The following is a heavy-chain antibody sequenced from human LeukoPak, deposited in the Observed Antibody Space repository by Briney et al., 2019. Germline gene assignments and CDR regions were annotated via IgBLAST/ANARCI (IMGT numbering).Heavy chain of an antibody. CDR3: ARGGSYLSAFDI. D-gene: IGHD1-26*01. V-gene: IGHV3-30*14. J-gene: IGHJ3*02. Sequence: HTGGSLRLSCAASGFTFTTYAIHWVRQAPGKGLDWVAVISHDGIKKYYADSVKGQFTISRDNSKNTLYLQMNSLRAEDTAVYYCARGGSYLSAFDIWGQGTMVTVSS. CDR1: GFTFTTYA. CDR2: ISHDGIKK.